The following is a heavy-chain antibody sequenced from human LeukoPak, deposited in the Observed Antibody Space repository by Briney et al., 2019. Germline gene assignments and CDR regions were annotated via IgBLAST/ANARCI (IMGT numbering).Heavy chain of an antibody. CDR3: ARSGDYGESFDS. CDR1: GFTFGDYA. J-gene: IGHJ4*02. D-gene: IGHD4-17*01. V-gene: IGHV3-11*01. Sequence: GGSLRLSCTASGFTFGDYAMSWIRQAPGKGLEWVSYISTSGSSIYYADSVKGRFTISRDNAKSSLYLQVNSLRAEDTALYYCARSGDYGESFDSWGQGTLVTVSS. CDR2: ISTSGSSI.